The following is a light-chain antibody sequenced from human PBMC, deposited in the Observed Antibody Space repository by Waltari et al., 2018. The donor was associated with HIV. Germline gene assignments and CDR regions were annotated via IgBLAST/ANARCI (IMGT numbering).Light chain of an antibody. Sequence: HSALTQPASVSGSPGQSIPISCTGTSNAVGGFDLVSWYQHHPGKAPKLIIFEVNKRPSGVSNRFSGSKSGNTASLTISGLQTEDETDYYCCSYARSRSLLFGGGTKLTVL. J-gene: IGLJ2*01. CDR3: CSYARSRSLL. V-gene: IGLV2-23*02. CDR1: SNAVGGFDL. CDR2: EVN.